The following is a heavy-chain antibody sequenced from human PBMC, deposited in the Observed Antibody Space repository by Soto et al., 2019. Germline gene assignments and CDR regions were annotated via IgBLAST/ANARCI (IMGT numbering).Heavy chain of an antibody. V-gene: IGHV1-69*02. Sequence: SVKVSCKASGGTFSSYTISWVRQAPGQGLEWMGRIIPILGIANYAQKFQGRVTITADKSTSTAYMELSSLRSEDTAVYYCARARARGWTEGDDYWGQGTLVTVSS. J-gene: IGHJ4*02. CDR3: ARARARGWTEGDDY. D-gene: IGHD6-19*01. CDR1: GGTFSSYT. CDR2: IIPILGIA.